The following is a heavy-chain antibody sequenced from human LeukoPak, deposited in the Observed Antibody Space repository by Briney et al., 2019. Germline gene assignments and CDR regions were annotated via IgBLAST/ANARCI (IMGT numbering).Heavy chain of an antibody. CDR1: GYSFNMYW. Sequence: GESLKISCRGSGYSFNMYWIGRVRQMPGKGLEWMGIIYPGDSDTRYSPSFHGQVTMSVDKSINTAFLEWGSLKASDTAMYYCARRLGCSTSSCPPDYWGQGTQVTVPT. J-gene: IGHJ4*02. CDR3: ARRLGCSTSSCPPDY. CDR2: IYPGDSDT. D-gene: IGHD2-2*01. V-gene: IGHV5-51*01.